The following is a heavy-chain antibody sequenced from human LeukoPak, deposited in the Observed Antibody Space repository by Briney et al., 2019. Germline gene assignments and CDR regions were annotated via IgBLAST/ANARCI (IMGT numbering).Heavy chain of an antibody. CDR1: GFTFSSYS. Sequence: GGSLRLSCAASGFTFSSYSMNGVRQAPGKGLEWVAFISSSGNYIYYADSVKGRFTISRDNAKNSLDLQMNSLRAEDTALYYCAKDPACTSGVCYTFFDYWGQGTLVTVSS. D-gene: IGHD2-8*01. V-gene: IGHV3-21*01. CDR3: AKDPACTSGVCYTFFDY. CDR2: ISSSGNYI. J-gene: IGHJ4*02.